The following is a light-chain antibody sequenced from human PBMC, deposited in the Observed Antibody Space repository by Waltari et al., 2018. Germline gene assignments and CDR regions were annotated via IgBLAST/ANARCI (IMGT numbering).Light chain of an antibody. Sequence: DIHMTQSPPSLSASIGDRVTITCRASENIGSYLNWYQQKSGEVPRLLIYAASTLQSGVHPRFSGSRSGTDFTFTISSLQPEDCAVYYCQHSFETPYSFGQGTKVEIK. CDR2: AAS. V-gene: IGKV1-39*01. J-gene: IGKJ2*03. CDR3: QHSFETPYS. CDR1: ENIGSY.